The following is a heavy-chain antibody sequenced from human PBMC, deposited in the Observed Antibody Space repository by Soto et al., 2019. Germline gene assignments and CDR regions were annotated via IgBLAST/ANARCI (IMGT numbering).Heavy chain of an antibody. D-gene: IGHD5-18*01. J-gene: IGHJ4*03. CDR2: IIPIFGTA. V-gene: IGHV1-69*13. CDR1: GGTFSSYA. Sequence: SVKVSCKASGGTFSSYAISWVRQAPGQGLEWMGGIIPIFGTANYAQKFQGRVTITADESTSTAYMELSSLRSEDTAVYYCARDGYSYGQNYFDYWGKGTTVTVSS. CDR3: ARDGYSYGQNYFDY.